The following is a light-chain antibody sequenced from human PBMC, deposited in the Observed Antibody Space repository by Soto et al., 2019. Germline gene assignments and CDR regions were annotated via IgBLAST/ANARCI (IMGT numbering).Light chain of an antibody. CDR2: EVS. CDR3: SSYTSSSTVV. CDR1: SSDVGSYNR. J-gene: IGLJ2*01. V-gene: IGLV2-18*02. Sequence: QSVLTQPPSVSGSLGQSVTISCTGTSSDVGSYNRVSWYQQPPGTAPKLMIYEVSNRPSGVPDRFSGSKSGNTASLTISGLQAEDEADYYCSSYTSSSTVVFGGGTKLTVL.